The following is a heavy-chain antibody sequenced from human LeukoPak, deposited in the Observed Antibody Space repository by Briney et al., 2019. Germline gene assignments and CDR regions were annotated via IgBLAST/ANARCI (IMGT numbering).Heavy chain of an antibody. J-gene: IGHJ6*03. CDR1: GYTFTSYY. D-gene: IGHD6-6*01. CDR2: INPSGGST. V-gene: IGHV1-46*01. Sequence: ASVKVSCKASGYTFTSYYMHWVRQAPGQGLEGMGIINPSGGSTSYAQTFQGRVTMTRDMSTSTVYMELSSLRSADTAVYYCARASQRSIAARPDYYYYMDVWGKGTTVTVSS. CDR3: ARASQRSIAARPDYYYYMDV.